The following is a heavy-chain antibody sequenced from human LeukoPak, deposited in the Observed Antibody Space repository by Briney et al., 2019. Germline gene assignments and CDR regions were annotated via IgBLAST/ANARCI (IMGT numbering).Heavy chain of an antibody. Sequence: SETLSLTCSVFGGSIDTYYWSWIRQPPGKGLEWIGSFYYSGNTNYNPSLKSRVSISVDTSKNQFSLKLSSVTAADTAVYYCARVHRINWAHDAFDIWGQGTMVTVSS. CDR3: ARVHRINWAHDAFDI. CDR1: GGSIDTYY. D-gene: IGHD7-27*01. V-gene: IGHV4-59*12. CDR2: FYYSGNT. J-gene: IGHJ3*02.